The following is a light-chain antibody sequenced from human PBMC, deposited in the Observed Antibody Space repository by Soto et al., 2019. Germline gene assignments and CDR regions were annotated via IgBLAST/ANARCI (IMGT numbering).Light chain of an antibody. V-gene: IGLV1-44*01. Sequence: QSVLTQPPSASGTPGQRITNSCSGSSSNIESHPVNWYQQVPGTAPKLLINTNNQRPSGVPDRFSGSKSGASASLAISGLQPEDEATYYCATWDDSRKGVFGTGTKVTVL. CDR3: ATWDDSRKGV. CDR2: TNN. CDR1: SSNIESHP. J-gene: IGLJ1*01.